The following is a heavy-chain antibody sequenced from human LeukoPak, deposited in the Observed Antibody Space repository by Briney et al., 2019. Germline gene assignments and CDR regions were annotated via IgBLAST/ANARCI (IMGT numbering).Heavy chain of an antibody. Sequence: GGSLRLSCAASGFTFSSYWMHWVRQAPGKGLVWVSRINSDGSSTSYADSVKGRFTISRDNAKNTLYLQMNSLRAEDTAVYYCAKDVLLWFGELGPFDYWGQGTLVTVSS. V-gene: IGHV3-74*01. CDR3: AKDVLLWFGELGPFDY. CDR2: INSDGSST. J-gene: IGHJ4*02. CDR1: GFTFSSYW. D-gene: IGHD3-10*01.